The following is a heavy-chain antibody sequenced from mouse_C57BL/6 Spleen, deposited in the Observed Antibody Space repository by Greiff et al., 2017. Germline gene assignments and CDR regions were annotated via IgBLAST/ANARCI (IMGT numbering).Heavy chain of an antibody. D-gene: IGHD1-1*01. J-gene: IGHJ3*01. CDR1: GYTFTSYW. V-gene: IGHV1-59*01. CDR2: IDPSDSYT. Sequence: QVQLQQPGAELVRPGTSVKLSCKASGYTFTSYWMHWVKQRPGQGLEWIGVIDPSDSYTNYNQKFKGKATLTVDTSSSTAYMQLSSLTSEDSAVYYFARECYYEAYWGQGTLVTVSA. CDR3: ARECYYEAY.